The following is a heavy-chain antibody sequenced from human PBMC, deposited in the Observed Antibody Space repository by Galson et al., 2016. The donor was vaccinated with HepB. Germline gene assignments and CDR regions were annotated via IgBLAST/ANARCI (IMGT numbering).Heavy chain of an antibody. J-gene: IGHJ4*02. CDR2: ISTYNENT. D-gene: IGHD3-22*01. CDR1: GYTFTNFG. V-gene: IGHV1-18*04. CDR3: ARGSFLMCDSTGYPDH. Sequence: SVKVSCKASGYTFTNFGITWVRQGPGQRLEWMGWISTYNENTKYAAKFQGRVTMTTATSTRTAYMELRRLTPDDTAVYYCARGSFLMCDSTGYPDHWGQGTLVTVSA.